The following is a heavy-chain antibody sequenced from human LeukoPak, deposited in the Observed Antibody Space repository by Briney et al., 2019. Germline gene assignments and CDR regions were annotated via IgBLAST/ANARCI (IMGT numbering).Heavy chain of an antibody. CDR3: AKVLVLVSANRYYFDY. CDR1: GLTFSGSA. D-gene: IGHD2-15*01. CDR2: ISGSGSST. Sequence: GGSLRLSCAASGLTFSGSAMSWVRQAPGKGLEWASLISGSGSSTYYADSVKGRFTISRDNSKNTLYLQMNSLRAEDTAVYYCAKVLVLVSANRYYFDYWGQGTLVTASS. V-gene: IGHV3-23*01. J-gene: IGHJ4*02.